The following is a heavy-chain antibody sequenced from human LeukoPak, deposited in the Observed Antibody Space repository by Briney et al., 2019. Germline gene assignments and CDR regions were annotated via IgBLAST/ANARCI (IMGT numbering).Heavy chain of an antibody. CDR1: GFTFSSYA. CDR2: ISGSGGST. D-gene: IGHD3-16*01. Sequence: GGSLRLSCAASGFTFSSYAMSWVRQAPGKGLEWVSAISGSGGSTYYADSVKGRFTISRDNAKNSLYLQMNSLRAEDTAVYYCARDTKINMITFGGVTVDYWGQGTLVTVSS. CDR3: ARDTKINMITFGGVTVDY. J-gene: IGHJ4*02. V-gene: IGHV3-23*01.